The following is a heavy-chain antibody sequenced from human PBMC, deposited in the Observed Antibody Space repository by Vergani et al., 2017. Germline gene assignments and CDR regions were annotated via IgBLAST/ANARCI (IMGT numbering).Heavy chain of an antibody. CDR1: GYTFTSYD. J-gene: IGHJ2*01. Sequence: QVQLVQSGAEVKKPGASVKVSCKASGYTFTSYDINWVRQATGQGLEWMGWISAYNGNTNYAQKLQGRVTMTTDTSTSTAYMELRSLRSDDTAVYYCARVSMVRGAYWYFDLWGRGTLVTVSS. CDR3: ARVSMVRGAYWYFDL. V-gene: IGHV1-18*01. CDR2: ISAYNGNT. D-gene: IGHD3-10*01.